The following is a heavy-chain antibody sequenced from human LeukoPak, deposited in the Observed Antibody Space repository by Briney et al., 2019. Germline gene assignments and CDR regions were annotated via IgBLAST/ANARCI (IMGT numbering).Heavy chain of an antibody. Sequence: GASVKVSCKASGYTFTSYYMHWVRQAPGQGLEWMGIINPSGGSTSYAQKFQGRVTMSRDMSTSTVYMELSSLRSEDTAVYYCARGVVGPLGAFDIWGQGTMVTVSS. D-gene: IGHD1-26*01. J-gene: IGHJ3*02. CDR2: INPSGGST. CDR1: GYTFTSYY. CDR3: ARGVVGPLGAFDI. V-gene: IGHV1-46*01.